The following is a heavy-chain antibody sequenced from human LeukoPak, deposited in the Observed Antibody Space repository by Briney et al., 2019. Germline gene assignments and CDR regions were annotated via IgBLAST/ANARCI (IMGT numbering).Heavy chain of an antibody. CDR1: GYTLTELS. D-gene: IGHD3-9*01. J-gene: IGHJ4*02. Sequence: PSVKVSCTVSGYTLTELSMHWVRQAPGPGLELMRGFDPEDGETIYAQKFQGRVTMTEDTSTDTAYMELSSLRSEDTAVYYCATEGQYDILTGLRYWGQGTLVTVSS. CDR2: FDPEDGET. CDR3: ATEGQYDILTGLRY. V-gene: IGHV1-24*01.